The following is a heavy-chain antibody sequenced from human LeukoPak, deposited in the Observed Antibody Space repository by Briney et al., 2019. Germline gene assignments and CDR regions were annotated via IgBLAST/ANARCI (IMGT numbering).Heavy chain of an antibody. CDR3: AREGGGSSFHFDY. CDR1: GFTFSSYA. J-gene: IGHJ4*02. V-gene: IGHV3-30-3*01. Sequence: GRSLRLSCAASGFTFSSYAMHWVRQAPGKGLEWVAVISYDGSNKYYADSVKGRFTISRDNSKNTLYLQMNSLRAEDTAVYYCAREGGGSSFHFDYWGQGTLVTVSS. D-gene: IGHD6-6*01. CDR2: ISYDGSNK.